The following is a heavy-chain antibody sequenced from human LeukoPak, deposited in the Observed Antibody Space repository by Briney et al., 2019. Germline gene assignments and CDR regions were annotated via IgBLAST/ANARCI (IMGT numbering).Heavy chain of an antibody. CDR2: IDPSDSYT. V-gene: IGHV5-10-1*01. D-gene: IGHD6-6*01. J-gene: IGHJ3*01. Sequence: GAALEISCKGAGCGFTSYWISWVRRMPGKGVGGMGRIDPSDSYTNYSPSFQGHVTISADKSISTAYLQWSSLKASDTAMYYCARLEEQVVVWGQGTMVTVSS. CDR1: GCGFTSYW. CDR3: ARLEEQVVV.